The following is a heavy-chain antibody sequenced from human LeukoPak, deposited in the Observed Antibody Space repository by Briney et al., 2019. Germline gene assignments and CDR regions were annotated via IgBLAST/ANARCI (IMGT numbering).Heavy chain of an antibody. CDR2: ISSSSSTI. CDR1: GFTFSSYS. V-gene: IGHV3-48*02. CDR3: ARDRRDYGDYAFDI. Sequence: GGSLRLSCAASGFTFSSYSMNWVRQAPGKGLEWVSYISSSSSTIYYADSVKGRFTISRDNAKNSLYLQMNSLRDKDTAVYYCARDRRDYGDYAFDIWGQGTMVTVSS. D-gene: IGHD4-17*01. J-gene: IGHJ3*02.